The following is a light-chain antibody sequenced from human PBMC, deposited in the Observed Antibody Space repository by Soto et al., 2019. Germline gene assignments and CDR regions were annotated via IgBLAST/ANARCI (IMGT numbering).Light chain of an antibody. Sequence: SALTQPPSASGSPGQSVTISCTGTSGDVGGYNYVSWYQQHPGKAPKLMIYEVSKRPSGVPDRFSGSKSGNTASLTVSGLQAEDEADYYCSSYAGSNNLIFGGGTQLTVL. CDR1: SGDVGGYNY. CDR3: SSYAGSNNLI. J-gene: IGLJ2*01. CDR2: EVS. V-gene: IGLV2-8*01.